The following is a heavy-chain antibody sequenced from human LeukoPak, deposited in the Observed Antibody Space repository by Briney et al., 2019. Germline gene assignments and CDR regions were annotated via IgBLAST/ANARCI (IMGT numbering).Heavy chain of an antibody. D-gene: IGHD4-17*01. CDR1: GFTFSNAW. V-gene: IGHV3-15*01. Sequence: GGSLRLSCAASGFTFSNAWMSWVRQAPGKGLEWVGRIKSKTDGGTTDYAAPVKGRFTISRDDSKNTLYLQMNSLKTEDTAVYYCTTEWAVTTSSFDYWGQGTLVTVSS. J-gene: IGHJ4*02. CDR3: TTEWAVTTSSFDY. CDR2: IKSKTDGGTT.